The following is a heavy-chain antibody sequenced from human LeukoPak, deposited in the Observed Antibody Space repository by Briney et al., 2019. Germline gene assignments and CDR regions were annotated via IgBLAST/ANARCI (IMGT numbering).Heavy chain of an antibody. J-gene: IGHJ4*02. CDR2: INTDGSST. V-gene: IGHV3-74*01. Sequence: PGGSLRLSCAASGFTFSSYWMHWVRQAPGKGLVWVSRINTDGSSTSYADSVKGRFTISRDNAKNTLYLQMNSLRVEDTAVYYCARIPNSSSWPFDYWGQGTLVTVSS. D-gene: IGHD6-13*01. CDR1: GFTFSSYW. CDR3: ARIPNSSSWPFDY.